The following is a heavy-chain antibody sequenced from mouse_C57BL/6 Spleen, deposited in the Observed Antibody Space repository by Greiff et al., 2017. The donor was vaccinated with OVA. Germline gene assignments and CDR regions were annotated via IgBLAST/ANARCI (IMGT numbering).Heavy chain of an antibody. J-gene: IGHJ4*01. CDR2: IRYKANGYTT. Sequence: EVKLVVSGGGLVQPGGSLSLSCAASGFTFTDYYMSWVRQPPGKALKWLGVIRYKANGYTTEYCAFVQGRLTISSDNSQSIRYMQMNAHRAEYSATYYCARYIYYGSSPYARDYWGQGTSVTVSS. V-gene: IGHV7-3*01. D-gene: IGHD1-1*01. CDR1: GFTFTDYY. CDR3: ARYIYYGSSPYARDY.